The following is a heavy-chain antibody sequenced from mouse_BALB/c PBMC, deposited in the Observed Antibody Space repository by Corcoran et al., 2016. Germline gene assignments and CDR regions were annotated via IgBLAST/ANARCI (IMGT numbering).Heavy chain of an antibody. CDR1: GYTFTTAG. CDR2: INTHSGVP. D-gene: IGHD1-2*01. V-gene: IGHV9-4*02. CDR3: ARFTTAYYFDY. J-gene: IGHJ2*01. Sequence: QIQLVQSGPELKKPGETVRISCKASGYTFTTAGMQWVQKMPGKGLKWMGWINTHSGVPKSAEDFKGRFAFSLETSASTAYLQISNLKNKDPATYFCARFTTAYYFDYLGQGTTLTVSS.